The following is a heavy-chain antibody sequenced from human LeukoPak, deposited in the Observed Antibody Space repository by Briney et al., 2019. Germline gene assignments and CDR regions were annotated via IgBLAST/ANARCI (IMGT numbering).Heavy chain of an antibody. D-gene: IGHD1-26*01. J-gene: IGHJ4*02. CDR2: NHSSSGSI. V-gene: IGHV3-21*01. CDR3: ARGGRSYYAEDF. CDR1: GFNFTNYN. Sequence: GGSLRLSCAASGFNFTNYNMNWVRQAPGKALECFLSNHSSSGSIYYAHSLKGRFTISRDNAKNSLYLQMNSLRAEDTAVYYCARGGRSYYAEDFWGQGTLVTVSS.